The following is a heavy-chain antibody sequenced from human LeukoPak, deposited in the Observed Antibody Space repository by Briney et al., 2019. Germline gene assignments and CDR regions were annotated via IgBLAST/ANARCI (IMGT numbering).Heavy chain of an antibody. V-gene: IGHV3-23*01. Sequence: GGSLRLSCAASGFTFSSYEMNWVRQAPGKGLEWVSAISGSGGSTYYADSVKGRFTISRDNSKNTLYLQMNSLRAEDTAVYYCAKGDYYDSSGYYSLGSYFDYWGQGTLVSVSS. D-gene: IGHD3-22*01. CDR2: ISGSGGST. J-gene: IGHJ4*02. CDR1: GFTFSSYE. CDR3: AKGDYYDSSGYYSLGSYFDY.